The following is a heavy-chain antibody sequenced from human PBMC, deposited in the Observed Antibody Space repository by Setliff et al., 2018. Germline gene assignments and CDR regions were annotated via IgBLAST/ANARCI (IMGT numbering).Heavy chain of an antibody. D-gene: IGHD6-13*01. CDR3: ARSEGSSWLSSYYYYYGMDV. CDR2: ISAYNGNT. CDR1: GYTFTTYG. V-gene: IGHV1-18*01. Sequence: ASVKVSCKAPGYTFTTYGISWVRQAPGQGLGWMGWISAYNGNTNYAQKLQGRVTMTTDTSTSTAYMELRSLRSDHTAVYYCARSEGSSWLSSYYYYYGMDVWGQGTTVTVSS. J-gene: IGHJ6*02.